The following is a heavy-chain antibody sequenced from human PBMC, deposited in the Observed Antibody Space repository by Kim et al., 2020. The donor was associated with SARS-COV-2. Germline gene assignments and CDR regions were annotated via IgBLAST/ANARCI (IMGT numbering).Heavy chain of an antibody. D-gene: IGHD3-10*01. CDR1: GFTFSSYW. CDR3: ARETPVRGEYYFDY. V-gene: IGHV3-74*01. Sequence: GGSLRLSCAASGFTFSSYWMHWVRQAPGKGLVWVSRVNRDGSTTNYADSVKGRFTISRDNAKNTLYLQMNSLRAEDTAVYYCARETPVRGEYYFDYWGQGTLATVSA. J-gene: IGHJ4*02. CDR2: VNRDGSTT.